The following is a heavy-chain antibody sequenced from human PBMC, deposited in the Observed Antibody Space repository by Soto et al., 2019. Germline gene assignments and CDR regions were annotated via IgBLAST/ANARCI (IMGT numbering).Heavy chain of an antibody. V-gene: IGHV3-23*01. J-gene: IGHJ4*02. Sequence: EVQLLESGGGLVQPGGSMRLSCAASGFTFSSYAMSWVRQAPGKGLEWVSAISGSGGSTYYADSVKGRFTISRDNSKNTLYLQMNSLRAEDTAVYYCAKDPYDSSGYYYFDYWGQGTLVTVSS. CDR2: ISGSGGST. CDR3: AKDPYDSSGYYYFDY. CDR1: GFTFSSYA. D-gene: IGHD3-22*01.